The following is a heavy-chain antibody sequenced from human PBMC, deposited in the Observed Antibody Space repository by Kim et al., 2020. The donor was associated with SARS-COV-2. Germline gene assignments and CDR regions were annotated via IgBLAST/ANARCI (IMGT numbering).Heavy chain of an antibody. CDR3: ASEAVSYYDSSGYTEYFQH. J-gene: IGHJ1*01. CDR2: INPNSGGT. CDR1: GYTFTGYY. D-gene: IGHD3-22*01. Sequence: ASVKVSCKASGYTFTGYYMHWVRQAPGQGLEWMGRINPNSGGTNYAQKFQGRVTMTRDTSISTAYMELSRLRSDDTAVYYCASEAVSYYDSSGYTEYFQHWGQGTLVTVSS. V-gene: IGHV1-2*06.